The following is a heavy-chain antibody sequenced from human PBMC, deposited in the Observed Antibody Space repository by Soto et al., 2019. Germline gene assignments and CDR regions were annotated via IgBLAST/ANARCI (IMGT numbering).Heavy chain of an antibody. J-gene: IGHJ4*02. CDR1: GYSISAYY. CDR2: IDPKNGGT. D-gene: IGHD3-10*01. CDR3: GRDDYGIFPY. Sequence: ASVKVSCKASGYSISAYYIHWVRQAPGQGLEWMGWIDPKNGGTVSTQKFQGRLTMTRDTSISTVYMDLSGLTSDDTALYYCGRDDYGIFPYWGQGSLVTVSS. V-gene: IGHV1-2*02.